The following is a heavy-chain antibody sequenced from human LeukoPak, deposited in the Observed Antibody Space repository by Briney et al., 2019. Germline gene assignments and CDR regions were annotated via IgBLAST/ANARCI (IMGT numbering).Heavy chain of an antibody. CDR2: ISYSGST. D-gene: IGHD4-17*01. Sequence: PSETLSLTCTVSDGSISTYCWSWIRQPPGKGLEWIGYISYSGSTDYNPSLKSRVTISVDTSKNQFSLKLSSVTPSDTAVYYCARLMYGDYPFDYWGQGTLVTVSS. J-gene: IGHJ4*02. V-gene: IGHV4-59*01. CDR1: DGSISTYC. CDR3: ARLMYGDYPFDY.